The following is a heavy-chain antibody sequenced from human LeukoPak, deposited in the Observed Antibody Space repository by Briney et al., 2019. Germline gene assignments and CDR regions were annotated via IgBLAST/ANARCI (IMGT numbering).Heavy chain of an antibody. CDR2: VSTNDGNT. D-gene: IGHD6-19*01. CDR1: GYTFTNYH. Sequence: ASVKVSCKASGYTFTNYHIAWVRQAPGQGLEWMGWVSTNDGNTVYAQRLQGRVTMTTDTSTSVAYMELRSLTSDDTAVYYCARVTLAVAGLNWFDPWGQGTLVTVSS. CDR3: ARVTLAVAGLNWFDP. V-gene: IGHV1-18*01. J-gene: IGHJ5*02.